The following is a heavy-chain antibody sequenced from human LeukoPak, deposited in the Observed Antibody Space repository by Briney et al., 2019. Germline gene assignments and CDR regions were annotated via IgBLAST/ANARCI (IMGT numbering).Heavy chain of an antibody. CDR3: AREVYSSGWYTSNYFDY. CDR2: IYSSGST. CDR1: GGSISSYY. V-gene: IGHV4-4*07. J-gene: IGHJ4*02. D-gene: IGHD6-19*01. Sequence: PSETLSLTCTVSGGSISSYYWSWIRRPAGKGLEWIGRIYSSGSTNYNPSLKSRVTMSVDTSKNQFSLKLSSVTAADTAVYYCAREVYSSGWYTSNYFDYWGQGTLVTVSS.